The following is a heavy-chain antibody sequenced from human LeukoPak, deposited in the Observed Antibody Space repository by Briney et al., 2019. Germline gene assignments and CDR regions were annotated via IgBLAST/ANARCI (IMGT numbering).Heavy chain of an antibody. J-gene: IGHJ6*03. Sequence: GGSLRLSCAASGFTFSRYGMRWVRQAPGKGLAWVSSISTSSSYIYYADSVKGRFTISRDNAKNSLYLQMNSLRAEDTAVYYCARAYSGRYGLGYYYMDVWGKGTTVTISS. CDR2: ISTSSSYI. CDR3: ARAYSGRYGLGYYYMDV. CDR1: GFTFSRYG. V-gene: IGHV3-21*01. D-gene: IGHD1-26*01.